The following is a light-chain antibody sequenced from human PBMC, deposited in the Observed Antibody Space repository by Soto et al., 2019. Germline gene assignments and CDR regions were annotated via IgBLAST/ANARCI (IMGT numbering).Light chain of an antibody. CDR1: SSDVGGYNY. CDR3: SSYTSSSTRV. Sequence: QSALTQPSSVSGSPGQSITSSCTGTSSDVGGYNYVSWYQQHPGKAPKLMIYDVSNRTSGVSNRFSGSKSGNTASLTISGLQAEDEAYYYCSSYTSSSTRVFGGGTKLTVL. CDR2: DVS. V-gene: IGLV2-14*01. J-gene: IGLJ2*01.